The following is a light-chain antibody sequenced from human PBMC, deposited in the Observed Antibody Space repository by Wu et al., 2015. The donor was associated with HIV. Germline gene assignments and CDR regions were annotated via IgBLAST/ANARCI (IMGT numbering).Light chain of an antibody. CDR2: DAY. CDR1: QSIGSS. V-gene: IGKV3-11*01. CDR3: QQRSNWPPYT. J-gene: IGKJ2*01. Sequence: EIVLTQSPATLSLSPGEGATLSCRASQSIGSSLGWYQQKPGQAPRLLIYDAYNRASGILARFSGSRSGTHFTLTISSLEPEDFAVYYCQQRSNWPPYTFGQGTKLEIK.